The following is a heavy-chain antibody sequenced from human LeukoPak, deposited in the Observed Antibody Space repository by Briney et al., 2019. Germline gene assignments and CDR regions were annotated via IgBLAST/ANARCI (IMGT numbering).Heavy chain of an antibody. CDR1: GGTFSTYA. Sequence: ASVKVSCKASGGTFSTYAISWVRQAPGQGLEWMGGIIPIFGTANYAQKFQGRVTITADESTSTAYMELSSLRSEDTAVYYCARGNPTRLAKYQPLLYGYYFDYWDQGTLVTVSS. CDR3: ARGNPTRLAKYQPLLYGYYFDY. V-gene: IGHV1-69*13. D-gene: IGHD2-2*01. CDR2: IIPIFGTA. J-gene: IGHJ4*02.